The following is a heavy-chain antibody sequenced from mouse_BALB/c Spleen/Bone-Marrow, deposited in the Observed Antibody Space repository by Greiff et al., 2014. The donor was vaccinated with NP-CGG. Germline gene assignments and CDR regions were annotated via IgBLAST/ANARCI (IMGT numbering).Heavy chain of an antibody. CDR1: GFTFSSFG. J-gene: IGHJ2*01. V-gene: IGHV5-17*02. Sequence: EVQVVESGGGLVQPGGSRKLSCAASGFTFSSFGMHWVRQAPERGLEWVAYISSGSSTIFYADTVKGRFTISGDNPKNTLFLQMTSLRSEDTDMYYCTRGGNWEDFDYWGQGTTLTVSS. CDR3: TRGGNWEDFDY. CDR2: ISSGSSTI. D-gene: IGHD4-1*01.